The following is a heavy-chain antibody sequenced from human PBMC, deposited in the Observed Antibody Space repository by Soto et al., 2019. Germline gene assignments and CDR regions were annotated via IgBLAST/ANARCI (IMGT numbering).Heavy chain of an antibody. Sequence: GGSLRLSCAASGFTFSSYWMHWVRQAPGKGLVWVSRINSDGSSTSYADSVKGRFTISRDNAKNTLYLQMNSLRAEDTAVYYCARSVGGPDWYFDLWGRGTLVTVSS. J-gene: IGHJ2*01. CDR3: ARSVGGPDWYFDL. CDR2: INSDGSST. D-gene: IGHD2-15*01. V-gene: IGHV3-74*01. CDR1: GFTFSSYW.